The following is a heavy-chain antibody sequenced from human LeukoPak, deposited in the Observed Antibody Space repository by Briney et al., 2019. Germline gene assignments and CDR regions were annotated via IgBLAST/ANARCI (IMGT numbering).Heavy chain of an antibody. CDR3: ARVLGSSWSNDAFDI. CDR1: GGSISSYY. CDR2: IYTSGST. Sequence: SETLSLTCTVSGGSISSYYWSWIRQPAGKGLEWIGRIYTSGSTNYNPSLKSRVTMSVDTSKNQFSLKLSSVTAADTAVYYCARVLGSSWSNDAFDIWGQGTMVTVSS. V-gene: IGHV4-4*07. D-gene: IGHD6-13*01. J-gene: IGHJ3*02.